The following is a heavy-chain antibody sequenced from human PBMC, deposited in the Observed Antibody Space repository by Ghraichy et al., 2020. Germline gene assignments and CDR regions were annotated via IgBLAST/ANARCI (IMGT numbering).Heavy chain of an antibody. CDR1: GFTFNNYA. J-gene: IGHJ4*02. CDR2: ISWNGVSI. D-gene: IGHD2-2*01. Sequence: GGSLRLSCAASGFTFNNYAIHWVRQAPGKGLEWVSGISWNGVSIGYADSVKGRFTISRDSAKNSLYLQMNSLRPEDTALYYCAKAYCSSNSCPPDYWGQGALVTVSS. CDR3: AKAYCSSNSCPPDY. V-gene: IGHV3-9*01.